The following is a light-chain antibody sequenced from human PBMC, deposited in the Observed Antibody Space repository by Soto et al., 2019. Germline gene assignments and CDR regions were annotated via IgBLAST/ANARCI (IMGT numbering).Light chain of an antibody. CDR3: QTWGTGIWV. CDR1: SGHSSYA. V-gene: IGLV4-69*01. J-gene: IGLJ3*02. Sequence: QPVLTQLPSASASLGASVKLTCTLSSGHSSYAIAWHQQQPEKGPRYLMKLNSDGSHSKGDGIPDRFSGSSSGAERYLTISSLQSEDEADYYCQTWGTGIWVFGVGTKLTVL. CDR2: LNSDGSH.